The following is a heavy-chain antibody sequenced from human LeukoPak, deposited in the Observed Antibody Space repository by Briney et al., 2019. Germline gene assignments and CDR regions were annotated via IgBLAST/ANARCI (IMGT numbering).Heavy chain of an antibody. CDR2: IYYSGST. D-gene: IGHD2-15*01. Sequence: SETLSLTCTVSGGSISSGGYYWSWIRQHPGKGLEWIGYIYYSGSTNYNPSLKSRVTISVDTSKNQFSLKLSSVTAADTAVYYCARENHCSGGSCRAAQYYFDYWGQGTLVTVSS. J-gene: IGHJ4*02. CDR3: ARENHCSGGSCRAAQYYFDY. V-gene: IGHV4-61*08. CDR1: GGSISSGGYY.